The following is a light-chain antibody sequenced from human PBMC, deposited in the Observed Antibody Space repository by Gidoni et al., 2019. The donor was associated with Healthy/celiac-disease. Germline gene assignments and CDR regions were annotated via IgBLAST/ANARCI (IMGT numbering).Light chain of an antibody. CDR1: QSVSSY. CDR3: QQRSNWTPIT. Sequence: EIVLPQPPATLSLSPGESATTSRRASQSVSSYLSWYQQKPGEAPRLLINDASNRATSAPAWCSGSGSGGEFTLIISSLEPEDFAVYYCQQRSNWTPITFGQGTQLEIK. V-gene: IGKV3-11*02. J-gene: IGKJ5*01. CDR2: DAS.